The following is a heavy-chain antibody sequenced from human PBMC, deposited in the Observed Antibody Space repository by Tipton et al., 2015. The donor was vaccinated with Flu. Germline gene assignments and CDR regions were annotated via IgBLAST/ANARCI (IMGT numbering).Heavy chain of an antibody. CDR2: ISSSSSYI. D-gene: IGHD2-2*01. Sequence: SLRLSCAASGFTFSSYSMNWVRQAPGKGLEWVSSISSSSSYIYYADSVKGRFTISRDNAKNSLYLQMNSLRAEDTAVYYCARGSRSDIVVVPAALSYWGQGTLVTVSS. CDR1: GFTFSSYS. CDR3: ARGSRSDIVVVPAALSY. V-gene: IGHV3-21*01. J-gene: IGHJ4*02.